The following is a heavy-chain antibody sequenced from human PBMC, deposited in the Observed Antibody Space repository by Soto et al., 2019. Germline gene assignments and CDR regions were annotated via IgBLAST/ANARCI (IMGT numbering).Heavy chain of an antibody. CDR1: GGSISSSSYY. CDR3: ERFVDTAMVFDY. Sequence: PSETLSLTCTVSGGSISSSSYYWGWIRQPPGKGLEWIGSIYYSGSTYYNPSLKSRVTISVDTSKNQFSLKLSSVTAADTAVYYCERFVDTAMVFDYWGQGTLVTVSS. J-gene: IGHJ4*02. CDR2: IYYSGST. V-gene: IGHV4-39*01. D-gene: IGHD5-18*01.